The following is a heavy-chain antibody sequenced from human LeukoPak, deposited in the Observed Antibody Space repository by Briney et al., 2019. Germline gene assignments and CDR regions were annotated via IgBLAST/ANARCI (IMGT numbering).Heavy chain of an antibody. CDR1: GGSISSYY. CDR2: IYTSGST. J-gene: IGHJ4*02. CDR3: ARRGAGGYFDY. Sequence: SETLSLTCTVSGGSISSYYWSWIRQPPGKGLEWIGYIYTSGSTNYNPSLKSRVTISVDTSKNQFSLKLSSVTAADTAVYYCARRGAGGYFDYWGQGTLVTVS. V-gene: IGHV4-4*09. D-gene: IGHD3-10*01.